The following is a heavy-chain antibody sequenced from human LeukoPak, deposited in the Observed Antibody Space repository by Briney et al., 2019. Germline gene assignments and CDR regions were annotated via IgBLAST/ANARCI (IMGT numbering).Heavy chain of an antibody. Sequence: WASVKVSCKASGYTFTGYYQHWVRQAPGQGLEWMGCVNPNSGDTNYAQKFQGRVTMTRDTSISTAYMELSRLRSDDTAVYYCARDVTYSSSWYDYWGQGTLVTVSS. J-gene: IGHJ4*02. D-gene: IGHD6-13*01. CDR3: ARDVTYSSSWYDY. V-gene: IGHV1-2*02. CDR2: VNPNSGDT. CDR1: GYTFTGYY.